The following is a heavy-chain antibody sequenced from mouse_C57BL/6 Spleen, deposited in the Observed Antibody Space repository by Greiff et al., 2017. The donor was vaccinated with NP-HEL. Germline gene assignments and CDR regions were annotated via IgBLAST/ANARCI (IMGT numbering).Heavy chain of an antibody. CDR1: GYTFTSYW. D-gene: IGHD1-1*01. CDR2: IDPSDSYT. CDR3: ARGGDSYD. Sequence: QVQLQQPGAELVMPGASVKLSCKASGYTFTSYWMHWVKQRPGQGLEWIGEIDPSDSYTNYNQKFKGKSTLTVDKSSSTAYMQLSSLTSEDSAVYYCARGGDSYDWGQGTTLTVSS. J-gene: IGHJ2*01. V-gene: IGHV1-69*01.